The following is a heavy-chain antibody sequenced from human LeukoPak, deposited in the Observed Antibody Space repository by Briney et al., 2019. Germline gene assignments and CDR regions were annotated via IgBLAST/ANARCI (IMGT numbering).Heavy chain of an antibody. CDR3: ARDRPHGACYLCPPSFDY. Sequence: GGSLRLSCAASGFTFSSYWMSWVRQAPGKGLEWVANIKQGGSEKYYVDSVKGRFTISRDNAKNSLYLQMNSLRAEDTAVYYCARDRPHGACYLCPPSFDYWGQGTLVTVSS. CDR2: IKQGGSEK. V-gene: IGHV3-7*01. D-gene: IGHD2-8*01. J-gene: IGHJ4*02. CDR1: GFTFSSYW.